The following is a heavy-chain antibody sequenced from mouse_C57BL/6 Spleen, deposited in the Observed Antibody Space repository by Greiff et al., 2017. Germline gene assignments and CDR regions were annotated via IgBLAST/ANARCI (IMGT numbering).Heavy chain of an antibody. J-gene: IGHJ1*03. CDR2: IYPSDSET. CDR3: ARWDYDYDGYFDV. D-gene: IGHD2-4*01. CDR1: GYTFTSYW. Sequence: QVQLKQPGAELVRPGSSVKLSCKASGYTFTSYWMDWVKQRPGQGLEWIGNIYPSDSETHYNQKFKDKATLTVDKSSSTAYMQLSSLTSEDSAVYYCARWDYDYDGYFDVWGTGTTVTVSS. V-gene: IGHV1-61*01.